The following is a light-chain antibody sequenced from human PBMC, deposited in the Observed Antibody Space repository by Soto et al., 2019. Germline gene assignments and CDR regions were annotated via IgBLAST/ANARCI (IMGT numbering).Light chain of an antibody. J-gene: IGKJ5*01. CDR3: QQYENLPT. V-gene: IGKV1-33*01. Sequence: DIQLTQSQSSLSASVGDRVTITCQASQNINNYLNWYQQKPGRAPKLLIYDASNLEAGVPSRFRGSGSGTDFTFTISRLQPEDIATYYCQQYENLPTFGQGRRLAIK. CDR1: QNINNY. CDR2: DAS.